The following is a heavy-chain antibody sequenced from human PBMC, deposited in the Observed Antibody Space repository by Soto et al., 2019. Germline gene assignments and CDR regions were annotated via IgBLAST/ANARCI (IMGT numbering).Heavy chain of an antibody. V-gene: IGHV5-51*01. CDR3: ARLENIYCSGGSCYDYYYYYMDV. D-gene: IGHD2-15*01. J-gene: IGHJ6*03. Sequence: GESLKISCKGSGYSFTSYWIGWVRQMPGKGLEWMGIIYPGDSDTRYSPSFQGQVTISADKSISTAYLQWSSLKASDTDMYYCARLENIYCSGGSCYDYYYYYMDVWGKGTTVTVPS. CDR1: GYSFTSYW. CDR2: IYPGDSDT.